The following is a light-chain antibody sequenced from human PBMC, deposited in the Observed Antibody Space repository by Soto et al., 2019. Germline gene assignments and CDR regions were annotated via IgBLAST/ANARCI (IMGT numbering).Light chain of an antibody. CDR2: DAS. J-gene: IGKJ4*01. CDR3: QQSYSTPLT. V-gene: IGKV1-39*01. CDR1: QNISSY. Sequence: DIQMTQSPSSLSASVGDRVTITCQATQNISSYLNWYQQKPGKAPKLLIYDASSLQRGVPSRFSGSGSGTDFTFTISSLQPEDFATYYCQQSYSTPLTFGGGTKVDIK.